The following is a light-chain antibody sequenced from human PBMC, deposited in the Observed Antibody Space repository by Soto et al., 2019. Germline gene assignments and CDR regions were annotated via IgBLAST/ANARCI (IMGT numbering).Light chain of an antibody. J-gene: IGKJ2*01. V-gene: IGKV3-20*01. CDR1: QSISNRY. CDR3: QQYGASPPFA. CDR2: GAA. Sequence: IVLTQSPGTLSLSPGERAALSCRASQSISNRYLAWFQQKPGQAPRVLISGAANRATGIPDRFSGSGSGTDFTLTISRLEPEDFAVYFCQQYGASPPFAFGQGTK.